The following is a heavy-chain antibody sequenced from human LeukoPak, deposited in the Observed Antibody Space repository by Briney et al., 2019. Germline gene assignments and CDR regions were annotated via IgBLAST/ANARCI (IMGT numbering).Heavy chain of an antibody. V-gene: IGHV1-69*05. CDR1: GGTFSSYA. D-gene: IGHD5-24*01. Sequence: GASVKVSCKASGGTFSSYAISWVRQAPGQGLEWMGRIIPIFGTANYAQKLQGRVTMTTDTSTSTAYMELRSLRSDDTAVYYCARDSEEMSDYWGQGTLVTVSS. J-gene: IGHJ4*02. CDR3: ARDSEEMSDY. CDR2: IIPIFGTA.